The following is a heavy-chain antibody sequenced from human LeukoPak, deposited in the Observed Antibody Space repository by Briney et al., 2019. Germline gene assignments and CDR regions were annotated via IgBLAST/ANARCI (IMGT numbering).Heavy chain of an antibody. V-gene: IGHV3-21*01. CDR2: ISSSSSYM. D-gene: IGHD2-2*02. J-gene: IGHJ5*02. Sequence: AGGSLRLSCAASGFTFSSYSMNWVRQAPGKGLEWVSSISSSSSYMYYADSVKGRFTISRDNAKNSLYLQMNSLRAEDTAVYYCARGRYCSSTSCSTLNWFDPWAREPWSPSPQ. CDR3: ARGRYCSSTSCSTLNWFDP. CDR1: GFTFSSYS.